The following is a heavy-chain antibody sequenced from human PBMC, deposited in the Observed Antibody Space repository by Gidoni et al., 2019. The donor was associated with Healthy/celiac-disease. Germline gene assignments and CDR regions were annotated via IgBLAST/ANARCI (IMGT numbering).Heavy chain of an antibody. V-gene: IGHV3-21*01. Sequence: EVQLVESGGGLVKPGGSLRLSCAASGFTFSSYSMNWVRQAPGKGLEWVSSISSSSSYIYYADSVKGRFTISRDNAKNSLYLQMNSLRAEDTAVYYCARARGYCSGGSCYSFDYWGQGTLVTVSS. CDR1: GFTFSSYS. D-gene: IGHD2-15*01. CDR2: ISSSSSYI. CDR3: ARARGYCSGGSCYSFDY. J-gene: IGHJ4*02.